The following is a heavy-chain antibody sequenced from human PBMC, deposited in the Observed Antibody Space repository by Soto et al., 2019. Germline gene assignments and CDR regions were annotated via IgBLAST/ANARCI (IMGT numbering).Heavy chain of an antibody. J-gene: IGHJ4*02. D-gene: IGHD3-22*01. CDR3: ARDYYYDSSVFDY. CDR1: GGSISSSSYY. Sequence: SETLSLTCTVSGGSISSSSYYWGWIRQPPGKGLEWIGSIYYSGSTYYNPSLKSRVTISVDTPKNQFSLKLSSVTAADTAVYYCARDYYYDSSVFDYWGQGTLVTVSS. CDR2: IYYSGST. V-gene: IGHV4-39*01.